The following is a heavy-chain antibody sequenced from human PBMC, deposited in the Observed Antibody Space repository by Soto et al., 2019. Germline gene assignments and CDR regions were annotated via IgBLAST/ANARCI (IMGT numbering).Heavy chain of an antibody. CDR3: GRDRFSGFQFDS. V-gene: IGHV4-31*03. Sequence: QVQLQESGPGLVKPSQTLSLTCTVSGGSISSGDYFWSWVRQVPGKGLEWIGYIYYRGSTYYNPSLKSRLTLSVDTSKNQFSLNLSSVTAADTAVYYCGRDRFSGFQFDSWGQGTLVTVSA. CDR2: IYYRGST. J-gene: IGHJ4*02. CDR1: GGSISSGDYF. D-gene: IGHD5-12*01.